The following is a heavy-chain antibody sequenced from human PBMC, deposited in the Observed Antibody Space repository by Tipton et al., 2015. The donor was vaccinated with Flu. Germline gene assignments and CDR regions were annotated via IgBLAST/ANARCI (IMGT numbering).Heavy chain of an antibody. J-gene: IGHJ5*02. V-gene: IGHV4-59*01. CDR1: GGSISSYY. D-gene: IGHD3-3*01. CDR2: IYYSGST. CDR3: ARVDPYYDFWSGYYVNWFDP. Sequence: LSLTCTVSGGSISSYYWSWIRQPPGKGLEWIGYIYYSGSTNYNPSLKSRVTISVDTSKNQFSLKLSSVTAADTAVHYCARVDPYYDFWSGYYVNWFDPWGQGTLVTVSS.